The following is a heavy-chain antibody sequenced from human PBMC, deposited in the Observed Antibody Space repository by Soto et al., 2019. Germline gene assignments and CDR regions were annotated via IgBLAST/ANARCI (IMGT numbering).Heavy chain of an antibody. CDR2: SVATSGNT. V-gene: IGHV1-18*01. CDR1: GYTFSTYG. D-gene: IGHD3-10*01. J-gene: IGHJ4*02. Sequence: QVQLVQTAAKVTEPGASVKLSCKTSGYTFSTYGLSWVRQAPGQGLEWMGWSVATSGNTIYAQNFQGRVTVTTDRSTNTGYLELRSLTSDDTALYYCARVAGYGSGSRHFDSWGQGTLVTVSS. CDR3: ARVAGYGSGSRHFDS.